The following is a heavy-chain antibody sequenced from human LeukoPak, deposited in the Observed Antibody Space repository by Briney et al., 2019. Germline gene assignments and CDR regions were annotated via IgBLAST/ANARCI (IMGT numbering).Heavy chain of an antibody. D-gene: IGHD3-10*01. CDR2: IDHSGST. V-gene: IGHV4-30-2*02. J-gene: IGHJ4*02. CDR3: ARIKGSGRYYFDY. CDR1: GGSISSGDYS. Sequence: SETLSLTCAVSGGSISSGDYSGSWIRQPPGKGLEWIGYIDHSGSTYYNPSLKSRVTMSVDRSKNQFSLKLNSVTAADTAVYYCARIKGSGRYYFDYWGQGTLVTVSS.